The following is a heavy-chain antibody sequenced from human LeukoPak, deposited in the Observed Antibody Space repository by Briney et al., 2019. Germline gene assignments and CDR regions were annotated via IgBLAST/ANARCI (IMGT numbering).Heavy chain of an antibody. V-gene: IGHV4-39*01. CDR1: GGSISSSSYY. CDR3: TSEISSASNY. J-gene: IGHJ4*02. D-gene: IGHD6-6*01. CDR2: IYYTGST. Sequence: SETLSLTCTVSGGSISSSSYYWGWIRQPPGEGLEWIGSIYYTGSTYYSPSPKSRVTISADTSKHEFSLKLSSVTAADTAVYYCTSEISSASNYWGQGTLVTASS.